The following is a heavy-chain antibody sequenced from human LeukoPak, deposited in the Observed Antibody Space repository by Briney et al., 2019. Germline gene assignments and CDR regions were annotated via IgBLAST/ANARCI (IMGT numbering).Heavy chain of an antibody. CDR3: AKEGYCSSTSCHDAFDI. Sequence: GGSLRLSCVASGFSFSTYAMSWVRQAAGKGLEWVAAIGGSGDTTNCADSVRGRFTISRDNSKNTLYVQMNSLRVEDTAVYYCAKEGYCSSTSCHDAFDIWGQGTMVTVSS. D-gene: IGHD2-2*01. CDR1: GFSFSTYA. V-gene: IGHV3-23*01. CDR2: IGGSGDTT. J-gene: IGHJ3*02.